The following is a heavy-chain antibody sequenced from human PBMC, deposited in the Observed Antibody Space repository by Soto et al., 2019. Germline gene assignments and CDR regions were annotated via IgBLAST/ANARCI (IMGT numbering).Heavy chain of an antibody. J-gene: IGHJ6*02. CDR3: ARLGVYYYYYGMDV. Sequence: PGESLKISCKASGYSFTTYWIGWVRQMPCKGLEWMWIIYSGDTYTRYSPSFQGQVTISADKSTSTAYLQWSSLKASDTAMYYCARLGVYYYYYGMDVWGQATTVTVSS. CDR1: GYSFTTYW. CDR2: IYSGDTYT. D-gene: IGHD2-8*01. V-gene: IGHV5-51*01.